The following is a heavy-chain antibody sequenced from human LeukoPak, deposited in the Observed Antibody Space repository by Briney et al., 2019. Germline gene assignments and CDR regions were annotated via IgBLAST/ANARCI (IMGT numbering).Heavy chain of an antibody. Sequence: GGSLRPSCAASGFTFTNYWMHWVRQAPGKGLEWVSAISGNGGSTYYADSVKGRFTISRDNSKNTLYLQMNSLRAEGTAVYYCAKRTAPTRLDFDYWGQGTLVTVSS. CDR2: ISGNGGST. CDR1: GFTFTNYW. CDR3: AKRTAPTRLDFDY. D-gene: IGHD6-25*01. J-gene: IGHJ4*02. V-gene: IGHV3-23*01.